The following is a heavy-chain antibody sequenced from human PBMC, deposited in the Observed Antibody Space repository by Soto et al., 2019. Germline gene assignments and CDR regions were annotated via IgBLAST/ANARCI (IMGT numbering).Heavy chain of an antibody. Sequence: PSETLSLTCTVSGGSISNYYWSWIRQPPGKGLEWIGYIHHSGSTSYNPSLKSRVIISVDTSKNQFSLKLSSVSAADTALYYCAKTHYCTATGCFVGMDVGGKGPRVTFS. CDR2: IHHSGST. V-gene: IGHV4-59*01. CDR1: GGSISNYY. J-gene: IGHJ6*03. CDR3: AKTHYCTATGCFVGMDV. D-gene: IGHD2-8*02.